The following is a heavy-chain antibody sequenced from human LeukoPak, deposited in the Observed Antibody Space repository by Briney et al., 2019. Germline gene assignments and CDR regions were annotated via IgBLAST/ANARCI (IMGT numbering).Heavy chain of an antibody. J-gene: IGHJ5*02. CDR2: IGAYNGNT. V-gene: IGHV1-18*04. D-gene: IGHD4-17*01. CDR1: GYTFTSYG. Sequence: GASVKVSCKASGYTFTSYGISWVRQAPGQGLEWMGWIGAYNGNTNYAQKLQGRVTMTTDTSTSTAYMELRSLRSDDTAVYYCARGGYDYGLAGWFDPWGQGTLVTVSS. CDR3: ARGGYDYGLAGWFDP.